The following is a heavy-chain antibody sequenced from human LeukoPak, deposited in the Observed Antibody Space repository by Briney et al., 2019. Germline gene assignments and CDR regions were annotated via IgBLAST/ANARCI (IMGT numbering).Heavy chain of an antibody. J-gene: IGHJ4*02. D-gene: IGHD1-1*01. V-gene: IGHV4-59*01. CDR1: GGSISGYY. Sequence: KPSAPLSLTCPVSGGSISGYYWSWIRPPPGKGLEWIGNIYYSGSTNYNPSLKSRVTISGDTSKNQFSLKLSSVTAADTAIYYCARGRSERSFDYWGQGTLVTVSS. CDR3: ARGRSERSFDY. CDR2: IYYSGST.